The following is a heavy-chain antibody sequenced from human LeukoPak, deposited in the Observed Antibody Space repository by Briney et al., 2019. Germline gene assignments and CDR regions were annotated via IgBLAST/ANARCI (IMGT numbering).Heavy chain of an antibody. CDR2: IYHSGST. D-gene: IGHD3-22*01. J-gene: IGHJ3*02. CDR3: ARSMGVWATYYYDSSGYLGAFDI. V-gene: IGHV4-38-2*02. CDR1: GYSISSGYY. Sequence: TSETLSLTCTVSGYSISSGYYWGWIRQPPGKGLEWIGSIYHSGSTYYNPSLKSRVTISVDTSKNQFSLKLSSVTAADTAVYYCARSMGVWATYYYDSSGYLGAFDIWGQGTMVTVSS.